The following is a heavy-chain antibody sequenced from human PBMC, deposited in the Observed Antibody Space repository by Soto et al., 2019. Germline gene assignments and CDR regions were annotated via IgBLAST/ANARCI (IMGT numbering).Heavy chain of an antibody. CDR1: GFTFDDYA. Sequence: GGSLRLSCAASGFTFDDYAMHWVRQAPGKGLEWVSGISWNSGSIGYADSVKGRFTISRDNSKNMVYLQMNSLRPEDTAVYYCAKPKEHYYDSSPGESWGQGVLVTVSS. D-gene: IGHD3-22*01. CDR2: ISWNSGSI. CDR3: AKPKEHYYDSSPGES. V-gene: IGHV3-9*01. J-gene: IGHJ4*02.